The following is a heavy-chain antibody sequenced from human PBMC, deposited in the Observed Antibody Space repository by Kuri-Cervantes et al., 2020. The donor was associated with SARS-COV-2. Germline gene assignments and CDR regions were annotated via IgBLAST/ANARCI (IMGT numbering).Heavy chain of an antibody. CDR2: INSDGSNT. J-gene: IGHJ3*02. CDR3: ARDPDSSGWYAGDAFDI. V-gene: IGHV3-74*01. Sequence: GESLKSSCAASGFTFSSYWMHWVRQAPGKGLVWVSRINSDGSNTSYADSVKGRFTISRDNAKNTLYLQMNSLRAEDTAVYYCARDPDSSGWYAGDAFDIWGQGTMVTVSS. D-gene: IGHD6-19*01. CDR1: GFTFSSYW.